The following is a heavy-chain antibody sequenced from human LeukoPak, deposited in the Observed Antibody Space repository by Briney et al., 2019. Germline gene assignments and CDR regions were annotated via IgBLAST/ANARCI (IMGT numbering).Heavy chain of an antibody. CDR2: ISYDGSNK. D-gene: IGHD3-16*02. Sequence: GGSLRLSCAASGFTFSSYAMHWVRQAPGKGLEWGAVISYDGSNKYYADSVKGRFTISRDNSKNTLYLQMNSLGAEDTAVYYCAREGQITFGGVIVMAPFFDYWGQGTLVTVSS. CDR1: GFTFSSYA. J-gene: IGHJ4*02. V-gene: IGHV3-30*04. CDR3: AREGQITFGGVIVMAPFFDY.